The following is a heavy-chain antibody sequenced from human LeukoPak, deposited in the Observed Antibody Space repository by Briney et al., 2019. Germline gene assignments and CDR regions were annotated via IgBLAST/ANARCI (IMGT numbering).Heavy chain of an antibody. D-gene: IGHD6-13*01. CDR2: IYYTGKT. V-gene: IGHV4-39*01. J-gene: IGHJ5*02. CDR3: ARGISSNLRA. Sequence: KPSETLSLTCTVSDGSISDTTYHWGWVRQPPGKGLEWIGSIYYTGKTYYSPSLKSRVTISVDTSKNQFSLKLNLLTASDTAVYYCARGISSNLRAWGQGTLVTVSS. CDR1: DGSISDTTYH.